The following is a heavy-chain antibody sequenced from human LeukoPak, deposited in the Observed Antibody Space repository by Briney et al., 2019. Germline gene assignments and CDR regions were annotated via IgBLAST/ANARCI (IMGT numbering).Heavy chain of an antibody. V-gene: IGHV1-2*02. CDR3: ARDSLDYYGMDV. CDR1: GYTFTGYY. Sequence: ASVKVSCKASGYTFTGYYMHWVRQAPGQGLEWMGWINLNSGGTNYAQKFQGRVTMTRDTSISTAYMELSRLRSDDTAVYYCARDSLDYYGMDVWGQGTTVTVSS. J-gene: IGHJ6*02. CDR2: INLNSGGT.